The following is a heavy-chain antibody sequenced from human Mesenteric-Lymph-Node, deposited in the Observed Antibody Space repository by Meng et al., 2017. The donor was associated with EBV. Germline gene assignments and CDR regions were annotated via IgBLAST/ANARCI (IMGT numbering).Heavy chain of an antibody. J-gene: IGHJ4*02. CDR3: AEVLNGYYYFDY. CDR2: VYHSGST. Sequence: QVQLQESGPGLVKPSGTLSLTCAVSGASISGPNWWSWVRQPPSKGLEWIGEVYHSGSTNYNPSLKSRVSMSVDTSKNHFSLKLTSVTAADTAMYYCAEVLNGYYYFDYWGQGTLVTVSS. V-gene: IGHV4-4*02. D-gene: IGHD3-22*01. CDR1: GASISGPNW.